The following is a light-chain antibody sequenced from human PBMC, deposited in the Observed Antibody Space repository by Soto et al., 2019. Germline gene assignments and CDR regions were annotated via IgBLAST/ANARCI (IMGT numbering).Light chain of an antibody. J-gene: IGKJ1*01. Sequence: DIQMTQSPSTLSASVGDRVTITFRASQSISSWLAWYQQKPGKAPKLLIYKASSLESGVPSRFSGSGSGTEFTLTISSLQPGDFATYYCQQYNSSPTFGQGTKVEIK. CDR2: KAS. V-gene: IGKV1-5*03. CDR1: QSISSW. CDR3: QQYNSSPT.